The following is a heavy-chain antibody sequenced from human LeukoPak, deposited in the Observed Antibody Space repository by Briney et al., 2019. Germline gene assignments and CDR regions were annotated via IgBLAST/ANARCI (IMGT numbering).Heavy chain of an antibody. J-gene: IGHJ4*02. Sequence: GGSLRLSCAASGFTFSSYDMHWVRRAPGKGLEWVSGITGSGGSTYYADSVKGRFTISRDNSKNTLYLQMNSLRAEDTAIYYCARDERLLSFLKWGQGTLVTVSS. CDR2: ITGSGGST. CDR1: GFTFSSYD. V-gene: IGHV3-23*01. D-gene: IGHD3-3*01. CDR3: ARDERLLSFLK.